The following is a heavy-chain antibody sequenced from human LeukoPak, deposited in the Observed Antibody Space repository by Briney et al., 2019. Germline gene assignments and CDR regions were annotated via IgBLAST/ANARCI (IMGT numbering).Heavy chain of an antibody. CDR1: GFTFSSYA. J-gene: IGHJ4*02. CDR3: ARDITSTHFDY. Sequence: GVSLRLSCAASGFTFSSYAMHWVRQAPGKGLEWVAVISYDGRNKYYADSVKGRFTISRDNSKNTLYLQMNSLRAEDTAVYYCARDITSTHFDYWGQGTLVTVSS. CDR2: ISYDGRNK. V-gene: IGHV3-30*04.